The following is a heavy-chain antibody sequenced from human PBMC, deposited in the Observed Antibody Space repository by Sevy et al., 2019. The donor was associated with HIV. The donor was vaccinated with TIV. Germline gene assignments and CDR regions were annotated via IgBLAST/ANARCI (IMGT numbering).Heavy chain of an antibody. CDR2: ILYDGVSD. CDR1: GFIFRTYG. Sequence: GGYLRLSCAASGFIFRTYGMHWVRQAPGKGLEWVVNILYDGVSDYYSDSVKGRFTVSRDNSKNSLYLEMHSLRPDDTAVYYCAKDTGFSGWYYFDSWGQGTQVTVSS. CDR3: AKDTGFSGWYYFDS. D-gene: IGHD5-12*01. J-gene: IGHJ4*02. V-gene: IGHV3-30*18.